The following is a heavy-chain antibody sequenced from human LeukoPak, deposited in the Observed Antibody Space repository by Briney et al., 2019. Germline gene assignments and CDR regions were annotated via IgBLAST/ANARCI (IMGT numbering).Heavy chain of an antibody. Sequence: PGGSLRLSCAASGFTFSSDAMSWVRQAPGKGLEWVSAISGSGGSTYYADSVKGRFTISRDNSKNTLYLQMNSLRVEDTAVYYCARSRGVSGYDFAYWGQGTLVTVSS. J-gene: IGHJ4*02. CDR3: ARSRGVSGYDFAY. V-gene: IGHV3-23*01. CDR1: GFTFSSDA. D-gene: IGHD5-12*01. CDR2: ISGSGGST.